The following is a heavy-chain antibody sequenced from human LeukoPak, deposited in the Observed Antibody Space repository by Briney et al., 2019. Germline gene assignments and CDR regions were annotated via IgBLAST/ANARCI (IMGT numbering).Heavy chain of an antibody. V-gene: IGHV3-11*03. CDR2: ISSSSSDT. Sequence: GGSLRLSCAASGFTFSDYYMSWIRQAPGKGLEGVSYISSSSSDTNYADSVKGRFTISRDNAKNTLYLQMNSLRADDTAVYYCAKQMSTVTFTPFDYGGQGTRVTVSS. J-gene: IGHJ4*02. CDR1: GFTFSDYY. D-gene: IGHD3-16*01. CDR3: AKQMSTVTFTPFDY.